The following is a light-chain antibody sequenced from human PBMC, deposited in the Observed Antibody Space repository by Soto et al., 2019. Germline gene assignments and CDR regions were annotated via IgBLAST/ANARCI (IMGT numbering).Light chain of an antibody. CDR1: QSVSSSS. Sequence: EIVLTQSPGTLSLSPGERATLSCRASQSVSSSSLAWYQQKPGQAPRLLIYGASRRATGIPDRFSGSGSGTDFTLTISRLEPEDCAVYYCQQYGSSPLTFGGGTKVEIK. CDR2: GAS. J-gene: IGKJ4*01. CDR3: QQYGSSPLT. V-gene: IGKV3-20*01.